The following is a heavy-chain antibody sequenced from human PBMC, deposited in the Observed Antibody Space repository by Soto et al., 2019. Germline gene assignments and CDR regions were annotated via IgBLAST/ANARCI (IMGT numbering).Heavy chain of an antibody. D-gene: IGHD2-2*01. J-gene: IGHJ6*02. V-gene: IGHV3-13*04. CDR3: AKAVVPAAPDYYYYYGMDV. Sequence: PGGSLRLSCAASGFTFSSYDMHWVRQATGKGLEWVSAIGTAGDTYYPGSVKGRFTISRENAKNSLYLQMNSLRAGDTAVYYCAKAVVPAAPDYYYYYGMDVWGQGTTVTVSS. CDR2: IGTAGDT. CDR1: GFTFSSYD.